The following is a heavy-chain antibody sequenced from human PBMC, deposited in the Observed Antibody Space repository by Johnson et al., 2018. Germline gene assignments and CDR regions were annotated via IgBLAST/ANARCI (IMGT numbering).Heavy chain of an antibody. CDR3: ARDPGYCSSASCPSLDAFDI. V-gene: IGHV3-9*01. J-gene: IGHJ3*02. CDR2: ISWNSGSI. CDR1: GFTFDDYA. D-gene: IGHD2-2*01. Sequence: EVQLVESGGGLVQPGRSLRLSCAASGFTFDDYAMHWVRQAPGKGLEWVSGISWNSGSIGYADSVKGRFIISRDNAKNSLYLQMNSLRAEDTAVYYCARDPGYCSSASCPSLDAFDIWGQGTMVTVSS.